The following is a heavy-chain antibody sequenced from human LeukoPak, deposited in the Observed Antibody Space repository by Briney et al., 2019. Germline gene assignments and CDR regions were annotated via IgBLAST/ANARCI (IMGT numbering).Heavy chain of an antibody. CDR1: GFTFTNYW. Sequence: GGSLRLSCAAYGFTFTNYWLTWVRQAPGKGLEWVANINQDGGTEYYVDSMKGRFTISRGNAKNLVYLQINSLRAEDTAVYYCASLAVPGSIAAYYYYYYMDVWGKGTTVTVSS. J-gene: IGHJ6*03. CDR2: INQDGGTE. CDR3: ASLAVPGSIAAYYYYYYMDV. D-gene: IGHD6-6*01. V-gene: IGHV3-7*01.